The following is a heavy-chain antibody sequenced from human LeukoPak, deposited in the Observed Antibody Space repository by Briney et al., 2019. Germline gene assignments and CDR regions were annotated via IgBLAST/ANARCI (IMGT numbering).Heavy chain of an antibody. CDR2: IYYSGST. V-gene: IGHV4-59*01. CDR1: GGSISSYY. CDR3: ARVSRDYGGNGRAYYFDY. J-gene: IGHJ4*02. Sequence: SETLSLTCTVSGGSISSYYWSWIRQPPGKGLEWIGYIYYSGSTNYNPSLKSRVTISVDTSKNQFSLKLSSVTAADTAVYYCARVSRDYGGNGRAYYFDYWGQGTLVTVSS. D-gene: IGHD4-23*01.